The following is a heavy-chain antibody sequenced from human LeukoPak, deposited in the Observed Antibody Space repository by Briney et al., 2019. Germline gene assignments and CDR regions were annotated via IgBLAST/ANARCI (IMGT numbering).Heavy chain of an antibody. CDR3: AKARPWISKLDY. V-gene: IGHV3-30*18. CDR1: GFTFSSYG. J-gene: IGHJ4*02. Sequence: GGSLRPSCAASGFTFSSYGMHWVRQAPGKGLEWVAVISYDGSNQYYADSVQGRFTISRDNSKNTLYLQMSSLRAEDTAVYYCAKARPWISKLDYWGQGTLVTVSS. CDR2: ISYDGSNQ. D-gene: IGHD5-12*01.